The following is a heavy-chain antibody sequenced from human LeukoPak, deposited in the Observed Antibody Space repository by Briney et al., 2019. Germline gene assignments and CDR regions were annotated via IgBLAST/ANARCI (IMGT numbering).Heavy chain of an antibody. Sequence: PGRSLRLSCAASGFTFSSYGMHWVRQAPGKGLEWVAVISYDGSNKYYADSVKGRFTISRDNSKNTLYLQMNSLRAEDTAVYYCAKDRVTIFGVVIIRGFYFDYWGQGTLVTVSS. CDR3: AKDRVTIFGVVIIRGFYFDY. CDR2: ISYDGSNK. V-gene: IGHV3-30*18. D-gene: IGHD3-3*01. J-gene: IGHJ4*02. CDR1: GFTFSSYG.